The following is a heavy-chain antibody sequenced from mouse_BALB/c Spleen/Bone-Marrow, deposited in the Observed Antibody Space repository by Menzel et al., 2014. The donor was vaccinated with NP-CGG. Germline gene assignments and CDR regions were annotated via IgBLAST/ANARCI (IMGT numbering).Heavy chain of an antibody. Sequence: LVESGPEVVKPGALVKISCKASGYTFTSYDINCVKQRPGQGLEWIGWIYPGDGSTKYNEKFRGKATLTADKSSSTAYMQLSSLTSENSAVYFCARWGYNISPCALDYWGQGTSVTVSS. D-gene: IGHD3-1*01. CDR1: GYTFTSYD. CDR2: IYPGDGST. J-gene: IGHJ4*01. V-gene: IGHV1S33*01. CDR3: ARWGYNISPCALDY.